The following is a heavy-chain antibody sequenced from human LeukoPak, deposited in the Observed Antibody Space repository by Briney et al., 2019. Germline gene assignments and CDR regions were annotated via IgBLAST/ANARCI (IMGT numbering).Heavy chain of an antibody. CDR3: ARAGPYSSSSGLPLDY. CDR1: GYTFTSYA. J-gene: IGHJ4*02. CDR2: INAGNGNT. V-gene: IGHV1-3*01. D-gene: IGHD6-6*01. Sequence: ASVRVSCKASGYTFTSYAMHWVRQAPGQRLEWMGWINAGNGNTKYSQKFQGRVTITRDTSASTAYMELSSLGSEDTAVYYCARAGPYSSSSGLPLDYWGQGTLVTVSS.